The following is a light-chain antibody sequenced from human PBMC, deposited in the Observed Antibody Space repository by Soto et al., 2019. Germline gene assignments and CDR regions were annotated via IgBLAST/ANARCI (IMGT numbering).Light chain of an antibody. J-gene: IGKJ5*01. CDR3: QQYNNWPPTT. Sequence: EIVMTQSPATLSVSPGERATLSCRASQSVSNNLAWYQQKPGQAPRLLIYLASTRATGIPARFSGSGSGTECTLTIASLQSEDFAVYYCQQYNNWPPTTFGQGTRLEIK. CDR2: LAS. CDR1: QSVSNN. V-gene: IGKV3D-15*01.